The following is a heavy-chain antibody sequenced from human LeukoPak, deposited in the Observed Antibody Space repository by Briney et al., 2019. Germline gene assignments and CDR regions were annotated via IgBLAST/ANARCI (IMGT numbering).Heavy chain of an antibody. Sequence: PGGSLRLSCAASGFTFSSYSMNWVRQAPGKGLEWVANIKQDGSEKYYVDSVKGRFTISRGNAKNSLYVQMNSLRAEDTAVYYCARERGGFCSSTNCRGSFDYWGQGTLVTVSS. J-gene: IGHJ4*02. D-gene: IGHD2-2*01. CDR1: GFTFSSYS. V-gene: IGHV3-7*01. CDR3: ARERGGFCSSTNCRGSFDY. CDR2: IKQDGSEK.